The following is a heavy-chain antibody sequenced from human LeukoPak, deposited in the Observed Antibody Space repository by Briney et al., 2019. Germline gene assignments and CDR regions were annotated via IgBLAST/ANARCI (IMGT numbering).Heavy chain of an antibody. V-gene: IGHV3-11*01. CDR2: ISHRVSDV. J-gene: IGHJ6*03. D-gene: IGHD6-6*01. CDR1: GFTFSDYY. Sequence: GGSLRLSCAASGFTFSDYYMSWIRQAPWKGLEWVSYISHRVSDVQYADSVKGRFTISRDNARNSLYLQMNGLRAEDTAVYYCARQSIAARGYYYYMDVWGKGTTVTVSS. CDR3: ARQSIAARGYYYYMDV.